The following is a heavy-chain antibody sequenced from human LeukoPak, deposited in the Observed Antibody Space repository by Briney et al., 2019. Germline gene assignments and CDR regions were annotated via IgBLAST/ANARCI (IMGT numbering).Heavy chain of an antibody. CDR1: GGSVNGFY. CDR3: ARGFYNDYYFDY. J-gene: IGHJ4*02. V-gene: IGHV4-34*01. CDR2: INHSGVS. Sequence: PSETLSLTCAVYGGSVNGFYWSWIRQPPGKGLEWIGEINHSGVSNYNPSLKSRVTISVDTSKNQFSLKPSSVAAADTAVYYCARGFYNDYYFDYWGQGTLVTVSS. D-gene: IGHD5-24*01.